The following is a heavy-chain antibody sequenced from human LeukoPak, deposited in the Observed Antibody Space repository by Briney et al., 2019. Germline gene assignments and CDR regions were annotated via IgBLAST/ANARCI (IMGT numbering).Heavy chain of an antibody. Sequence: PGGSLRLSCAASGFTVSSNYMSWVRQAPGKGLEWVSAIRASDGSTFYADSVKGRFTISRDSSKNTLYLQMNDLRDEDTAVYYCAKLTTGWFEDFWGQGTLVTVSS. CDR3: AKLTTGWFEDF. J-gene: IGHJ4*02. D-gene: IGHD6-19*01. CDR1: GFTVSSNY. CDR2: IRASDGST. V-gene: IGHV3-23*01.